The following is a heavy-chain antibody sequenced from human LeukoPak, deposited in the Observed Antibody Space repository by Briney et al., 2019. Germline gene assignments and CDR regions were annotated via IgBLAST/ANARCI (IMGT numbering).Heavy chain of an antibody. CDR2: INHSGST. D-gene: IGHD3-3*01. CDR1: GGSFSRYY. V-gene: IGHV4-34*01. CDR3: ARDGLLRSRYYFDY. Sequence: SETVSLTCAVYGGSFSRYYWSWIRQPPGKGLEWIGEINHSGSTNYNPSLKSRVTISVDTSKNQFSLKLSSVTAADTAVYYCARDGLLRSRYYFDYWGQGTLVTVSS. J-gene: IGHJ4*02.